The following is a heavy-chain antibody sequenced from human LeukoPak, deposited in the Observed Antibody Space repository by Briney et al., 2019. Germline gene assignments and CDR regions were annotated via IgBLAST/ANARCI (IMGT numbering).Heavy chain of an antibody. CDR1: GGTFNSFG. D-gene: IGHD3-9*01. J-gene: IGHJ1*01. CDR3: ARENVDRYLDWLQTGRGNPSTN. CDR2: IVPLFSTV. Sequence: SVKVSCKGSGGTFNSFGITWVRQAPGQGLEWVGGIVPLFSTVNYGQKFQGRVTITADESTTTAYMELRRLRAENTAVYYCARENVDRYLDWLQTGRGNPSTNWGQGTRVTVSS. V-gene: IGHV1-69*01.